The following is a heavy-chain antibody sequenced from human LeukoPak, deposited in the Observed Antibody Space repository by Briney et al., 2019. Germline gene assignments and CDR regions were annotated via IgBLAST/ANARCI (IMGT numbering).Heavy chain of an antibody. Sequence: PGGSLRLSCAASGFTVSGNHMTWVRQAPGKGLDWVSVIYKNNNTYHADSVRGRFTISRDNSRNTVYLQMNSLRAEDTAVYYCARGWSGYDYWGQGTLVTVSS. CDR3: ARGWSGYDY. J-gene: IGHJ4*02. D-gene: IGHD3-10*01. V-gene: IGHV3-53*01. CDR2: IYKNNNT. CDR1: GFTVSGNH.